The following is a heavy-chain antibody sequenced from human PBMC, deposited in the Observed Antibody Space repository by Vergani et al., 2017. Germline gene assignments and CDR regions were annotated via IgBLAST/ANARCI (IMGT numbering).Heavy chain of an antibody. J-gene: IGHJ6*03. CDR3: ARGVWYDSNYYYYMDV. V-gene: IGHV4-59*01. D-gene: IGHD3-22*01. CDR1: GGPISSYY. CDR2: IYYSGST. Sequence: QVQLQESGPGLVKPSETLSLTCTVSGGPISSYYCSWIRQPPGQGLEWIGYIYYSGSTNYNPSLKSRVTISVDTSTNQFSLKLSSVTAADTAVYYCARGVWYDSNYYYYMDVWGKGTTVTVSS.